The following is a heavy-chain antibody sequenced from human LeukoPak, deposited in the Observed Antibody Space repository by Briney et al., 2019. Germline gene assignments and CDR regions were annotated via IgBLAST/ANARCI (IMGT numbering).Heavy chain of an antibody. Sequence: GGSLRLSCAASGFTFSSFAMSWIRQAPGKGLEWVSAISGSGGSTYYADSVKGRFTISRGNSKNTLYLQMNSLRAEDTAVYYCAKEGPYYYYYMDDWGKGTTVTISS. CDR2: ISGSGGST. J-gene: IGHJ6*03. V-gene: IGHV3-23*01. CDR1: GFTFSSFA. CDR3: AKEGPYYYYYMDD.